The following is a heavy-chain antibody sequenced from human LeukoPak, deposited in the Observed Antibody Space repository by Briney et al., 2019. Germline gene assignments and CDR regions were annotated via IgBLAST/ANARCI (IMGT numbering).Heavy chain of an antibody. CDR3: ERETSGTGAFDY. Sequence: ASVKVSCKTSGYTFTSYYIHWVRQAPGQGLEWMGIINPSGAGTSYAQKFQGRITMTRDMSTSTVYMELSSLRSEDTAVYYCERETSGTGAFDYWGQGTLVTVSS. V-gene: IGHV1-46*01. CDR1: GYTFTSYY. D-gene: IGHD3/OR15-3a*01. CDR2: INPSGAGT. J-gene: IGHJ4*02.